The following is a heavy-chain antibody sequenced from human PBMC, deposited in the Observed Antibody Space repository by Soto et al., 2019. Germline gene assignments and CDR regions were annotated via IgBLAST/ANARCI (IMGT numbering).Heavy chain of an antibody. CDR2: IYTSGST. V-gene: IGHV4-4*07. J-gene: IGHJ4*02. Sequence: SETLSLTCTVSGGSISSYYWSWIRQPAGKGLEWIGRIYTSGSTNYNPSLKSRVTMSVDTSKNQFSLKLSSVTAADTAVYYCARGNKYGDYENPQILFDYWGQGTLVTVSS. D-gene: IGHD4-17*01. CDR1: GGSISSYY. CDR3: ARGNKYGDYENPQILFDY.